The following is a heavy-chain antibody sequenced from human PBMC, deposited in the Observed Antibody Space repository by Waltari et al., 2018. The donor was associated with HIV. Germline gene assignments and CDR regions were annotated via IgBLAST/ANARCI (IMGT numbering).Heavy chain of an antibody. V-gene: IGHV4-34*01. CDR1: GGSFIGSY. CDR3: ARGFLVVVPAARGGKNGMDV. CDR2: INHSGST. Sequence: QVQLQQWGAGLLMPSETLSLTCAVYGGSFIGSYWSWTRQPAGTGLEWIGEINHSGSTNYNPSLKSRVTISVDTSKNQFSLKLSSVTAADTAVYYCARGFLVVVPAARGGKNGMDVWGQGTTVTVSS. J-gene: IGHJ6*02. D-gene: IGHD2-2*01.